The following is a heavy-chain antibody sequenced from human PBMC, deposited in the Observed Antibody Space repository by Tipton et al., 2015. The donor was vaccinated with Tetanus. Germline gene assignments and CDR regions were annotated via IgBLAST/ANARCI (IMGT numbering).Heavy chain of an antibody. V-gene: IGHV3-9*01. CDR2: ISWNSGSI. CDR1: GFTFDDYA. D-gene: IGHD2-21*02. Sequence: AVSGFTFDDYAMHWVRQAPGKGLEWVSGISWNSGSIGYADSVKGRFTISRDNAKNSLYLQMNSLRAEDTALYYCAKDTGVTPRYGMDVWGQGTTVTVSS. CDR3: AKDTGVTPRYGMDV. J-gene: IGHJ6*02.